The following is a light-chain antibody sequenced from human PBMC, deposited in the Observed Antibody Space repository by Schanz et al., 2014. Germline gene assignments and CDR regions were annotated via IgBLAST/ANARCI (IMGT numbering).Light chain of an antibody. J-gene: IGLJ3*02. CDR2: DVS. CDR1: SSDVGGYNY. Sequence: QSALTQPASVSGSPGQSITISCIGTSSDVGGYNYVSWFQQHPGKAPKLLISDVSNRPTGVSNRFSGSKSGNTASLTISGLQAEDEADYYCNSYSSSSTFWVFGGGTKLTVL. CDR3: NSYSSSSTFWV. V-gene: IGLV2-14*01.